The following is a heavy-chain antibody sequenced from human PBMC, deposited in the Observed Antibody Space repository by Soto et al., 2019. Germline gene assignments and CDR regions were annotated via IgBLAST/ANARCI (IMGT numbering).Heavy chain of an antibody. V-gene: IGHV3-30*03. CDR2: ISYDGSNK. CDR3: ARGGVGSTSNAFDI. J-gene: IGHJ3*02. Sequence: LRLSCAASGFTFRSYGMHWVRQAPAKGLEWVAVISYDGSNKYYADSVKGRFTISRDNSKNTLYLQMNSLRAEDTAVYYCARGGVGSTSNAFDIWGQGTMVTVSS. CDR1: GFTFRSYG. D-gene: IGHD1-26*01.